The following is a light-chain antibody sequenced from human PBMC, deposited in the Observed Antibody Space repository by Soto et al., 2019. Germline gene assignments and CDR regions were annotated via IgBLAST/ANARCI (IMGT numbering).Light chain of an antibody. V-gene: IGKV3-15*01. CDR2: AAS. CDR1: HIITSS. J-gene: IGKJ1*01. Sequence: EIVMTQSPATLSVSPGERATLSCRASHIITSSYLAWYQQKPGQAPRLLIYAASTRASGLPARFSGSWSGTELPLTIKVMQSENSAVYYCQQSSIVPWTFGQGTKVEIK. CDR3: QQSSIVPWT.